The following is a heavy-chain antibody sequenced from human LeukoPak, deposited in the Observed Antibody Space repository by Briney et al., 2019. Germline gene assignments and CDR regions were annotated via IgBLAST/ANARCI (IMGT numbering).Heavy chain of an antibody. CDR3: ASGQGWHFDL. CDR2: IKPDGREK. J-gene: IGHJ2*01. Sequence: QAGGSLGLSCAASGFTISTYWMIWVRHAPGKGLECVANIKPDGREKNYVDSVKGRFTVSRDNSRNSLFLQMNNLRAEDTAVYYCASGQGWHFDLWGRGTLVTVSS. V-gene: IGHV3-7*01. CDR1: GFTISTYW.